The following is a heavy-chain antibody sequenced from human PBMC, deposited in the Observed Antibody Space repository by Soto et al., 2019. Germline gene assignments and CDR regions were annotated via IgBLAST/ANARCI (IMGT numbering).Heavy chain of an antibody. V-gene: IGHV1-3*01. CDR2: INAGNGNT. CDR1: GYTFTSYA. Sequence: ASVKVSCKASGYTFTSYAMHWVRQAPGQRLEWMGWINAGNGNTKYSQKFQGRVTITRDTSASTAYMELSSLRSEDTAVYYCARGGRSGYVHAYWGQGTLVTVSS. J-gene: IGHJ4*02. CDR3: ARGGRSGYVHAY. D-gene: IGHD5-12*01.